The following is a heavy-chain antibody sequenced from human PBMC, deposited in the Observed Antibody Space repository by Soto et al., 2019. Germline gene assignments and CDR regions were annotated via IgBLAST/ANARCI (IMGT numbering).Heavy chain of an antibody. Sequence: PGGSLRLSCAASGFTFSHFALNWVRQAPGKGLEWISTINNNGDNTHYADSVKGRFTISRDNSTNTLYLHMSSLKADDTAVYYCARDPSTGSADYWGDVTLVTVSS. J-gene: IGHJ4*03. CDR3: ARDPSTGSADY. CDR2: INNNGDNT. V-gene: IGHV3-23*01. CDR1: GFTFSHFA. D-gene: IGHD3-9*01.